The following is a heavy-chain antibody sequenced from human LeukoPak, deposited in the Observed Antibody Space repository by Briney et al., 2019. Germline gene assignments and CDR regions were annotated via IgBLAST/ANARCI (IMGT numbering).Heavy chain of an antibody. J-gene: IGHJ3*02. CDR3: AKDIWPGDGSTGGDAFDI. Sequence: GGSLRLSCAASGFTFDDYTMHWVRQAPGKGLEWVSLISWDGGSTYYADSVKGRFTISRDNSKNSLYLQMNSLRTEDTALYYCAKDIWPGDGSTGGDAFDIWGQGTLVTVSS. CDR1: GFTFDDYT. V-gene: IGHV3-43*01. CDR2: ISWDGGST. D-gene: IGHD5-24*01.